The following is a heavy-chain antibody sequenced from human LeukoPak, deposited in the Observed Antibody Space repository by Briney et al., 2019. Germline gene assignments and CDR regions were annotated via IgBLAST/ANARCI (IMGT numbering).Heavy chain of an antibody. J-gene: IGHJ4*02. D-gene: IGHD5-12*01. CDR1: GFTFTTYA. V-gene: IGHV3-23*01. CDR2: LSGGGGKT. Sequence: PGGSLRLSCAASGFTFTTYAMNWVRQAPGKGLEWVSGLSGGGGKTYYADSVKGRFTISRDSSKSTLFLQMNSLRADDTAVYYCAKGVSGSLYYFDSWSQGTLVTVSS. CDR3: AKGVSGSLYYFDS.